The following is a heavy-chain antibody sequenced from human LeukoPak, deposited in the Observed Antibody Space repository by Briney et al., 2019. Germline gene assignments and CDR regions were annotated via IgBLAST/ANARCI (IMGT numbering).Heavy chain of an antibody. CDR2: ISRNGGST. CDR1: GFTFSSYA. J-gene: IGHJ4*02. CDR3: EKVGSSMVVTASGFDY. Sequence: GGSLRLSCAASGFTFSSYAMNWVRQAPGKGLEWVSTISRNGGSTFYADSVKGRFTISRDNSKNTLYMQMNSLRAEDAAVYYCEKVGSSMVVTASGFDYWGQRTLVTVS. D-gene: IGHD2-21*02. V-gene: IGHV3-23*01.